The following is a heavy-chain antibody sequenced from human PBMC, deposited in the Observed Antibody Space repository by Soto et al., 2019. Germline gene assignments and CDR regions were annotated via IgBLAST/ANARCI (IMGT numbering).Heavy chain of an antibody. Sequence: PGGALRLSCTASGFIFSGSCMHWVRQPSRKGLEWIGRIRSKANNYAAAYGASMKGRFTISRDDSKNTTFLQMNSLKSEDTAMYFCTRHWLGYDFSYYMDVWGKGTTVTVS. CDR3: TRHWLGYDFSYYMDV. CDR2: IRSKANNYAA. D-gene: IGHD5-12*01. J-gene: IGHJ6*03. V-gene: IGHV3-73*01. CDR1: GFIFSGSC.